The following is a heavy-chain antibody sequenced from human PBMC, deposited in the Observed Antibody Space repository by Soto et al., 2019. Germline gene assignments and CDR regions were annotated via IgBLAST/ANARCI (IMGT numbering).Heavy chain of an antibody. Sequence: SVKVSCKASGFTFTSSAVQWVRQARGQRLEWIGWIVVGSGNTNYAQKFQERVTITRDMSTSTAYMELSSLRSEDTAVYYCAAIPVCRPGGNCDYYDYWSQGTLVTVSS. CDR2: IVVGSGNT. CDR3: AAIPVCRPGGNCDYYDY. V-gene: IGHV1-58*01. CDR1: GFTFTSSA. J-gene: IGHJ4*02. D-gene: IGHD2-15*01.